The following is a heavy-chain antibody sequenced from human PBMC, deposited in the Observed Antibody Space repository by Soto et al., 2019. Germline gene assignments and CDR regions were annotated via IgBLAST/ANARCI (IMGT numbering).Heavy chain of an antibody. CDR2: ISANGASI. J-gene: IGHJ5*02. CDR1: GFTFRDHA. CDR3: AKDRYYDTPGWFDP. Sequence: PGGSLRLSCVGSGFTFRDHAMRWVRQAPGRGLEWVSAISANGASIQHADSVKGRFCVSRDNAKNTVYLQMDNLRTEDSAVYYCAKDRYYDTPGWFDPWGQGSRVTVSS. D-gene: IGHD3-22*01. V-gene: IGHV3-23*01.